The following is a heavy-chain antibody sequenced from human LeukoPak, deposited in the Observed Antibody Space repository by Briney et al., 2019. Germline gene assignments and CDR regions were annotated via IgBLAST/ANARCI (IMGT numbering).Heavy chain of an antibody. CDR1: GYTFSGYY. CDR2: ISPNSGGT. CDR3: ARAHYASSNIKVPFDV. J-gene: IGHJ6*04. Sequence: ASVKVSCKASGYTFSGYYIHWLRQAPGQGLEWMGWISPNSGGTNYAQKFQGRVTMTRDTATSTVYMELSSLRSEDTAVYYCARAHYASSNIKVPFDVWGKGTTVTVSS. V-gene: IGHV1-2*02. D-gene: IGHD3-22*01.